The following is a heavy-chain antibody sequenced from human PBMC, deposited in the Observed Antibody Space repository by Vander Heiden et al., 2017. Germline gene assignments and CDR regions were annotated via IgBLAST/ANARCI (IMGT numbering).Heavy chain of an antibody. Sequence: QVQLVQSGAEVKKPGASVKVSCKASGYTFTGYYMHWVRQAPGQGLEWMGWINPNSGGTNYAQKFQGWVTMTRDTSISTAYMELSRLRSDDTAVYYCARDGGVKWFGELLPYYFDYWGQGTLVTVSS. CDR2: INPNSGGT. V-gene: IGHV1-2*04. J-gene: IGHJ4*02. CDR1: GYTFTGYY. D-gene: IGHD3-10*01. CDR3: ARDGGVKWFGELLPYYFDY.